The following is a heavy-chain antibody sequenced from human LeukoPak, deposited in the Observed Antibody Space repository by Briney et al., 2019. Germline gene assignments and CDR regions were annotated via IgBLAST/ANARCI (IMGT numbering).Heavy chain of an antibody. CDR1: GFTFISYA. Sequence: SGGSLRLSCAASGFTFISYAMSWVRQAPGKGLEWVSVISGGGSSTYYADSVKGRFTISRDNSKNTLYLQMNSLRGEDTAVYYCAKESGQLDVWGKGTTVTVSS. V-gene: IGHV3-23*01. CDR2: ISGGGSST. J-gene: IGHJ6*04. D-gene: IGHD3-3*01. CDR3: AKESGQLDV.